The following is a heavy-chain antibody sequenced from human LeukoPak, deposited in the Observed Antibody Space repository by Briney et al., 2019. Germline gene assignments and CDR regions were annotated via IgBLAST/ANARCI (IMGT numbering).Heavy chain of an antibody. CDR3: ARPHPRGVGFDS. D-gene: IGHD1-26*01. CDR2: IYSGGST. V-gene: IGHV3-53*01. J-gene: IGHJ4*02. Sequence: GGSLRLSCAASGFTVSSNYMSWVRQAPGKGLEWVSLIYSGGSTYYADSVKGRFTISRDSAKNSLFLQMSSLRAEDTAVYYCARPHPRGVGFDSWGQGTLVTVSS. CDR1: GFTVSSNY.